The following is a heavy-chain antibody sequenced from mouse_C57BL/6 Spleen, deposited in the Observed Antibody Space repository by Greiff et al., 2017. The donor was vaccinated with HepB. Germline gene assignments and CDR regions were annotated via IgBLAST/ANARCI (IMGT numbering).Heavy chain of an antibody. V-gene: IGHV1-55*01. CDR2: IYPGSGST. J-gene: IGHJ4*01. D-gene: IGHD1-1*01. CDR3: AITTVVGAMDY. CDR1: GYTFTSYW. Sequence: QVHVKQPGAELVKPGASVKMSCKASGYTFTSYWITWVKQRPGQGLEWIGDIYPGSGSTNYNEKFKSKATLTVDTSSSTAYMQLSSLTSEDSAVYYCAITTVVGAMDYWGQGTSVTVSS.